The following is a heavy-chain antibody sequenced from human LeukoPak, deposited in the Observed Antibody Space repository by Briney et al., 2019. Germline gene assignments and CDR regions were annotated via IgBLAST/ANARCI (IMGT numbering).Heavy chain of an antibody. V-gene: IGHV4-38-2*02. CDR3: ARDMGPAIKLDY. CDR1: GYSISSGYY. CDR2: IYHSGST. D-gene: IGHD3-10*01. Sequence: SETLSLTCTVSGYSISSGYYWGWIRQPPGKGLEWIGSIYHSGSTYYNPSLKSRVTISVDTSKNQFSLKLSSVTAADTAVYYCARDMGPAIKLDYWGQGTLVTVSS. J-gene: IGHJ4*02.